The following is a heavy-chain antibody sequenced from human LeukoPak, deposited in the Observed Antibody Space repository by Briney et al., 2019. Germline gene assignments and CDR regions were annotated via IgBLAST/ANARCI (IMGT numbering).Heavy chain of an antibody. CDR3: AKDDVTVRGVKRAGY. CDR2: ISGSGGST. D-gene: IGHD3-10*01. V-gene: IGHV3-23*01. J-gene: IGHJ4*02. Sequence: GGSLRPSCAASGFTFSSYAMSWVRQAPGKGLEWVSAISGSGGSTYYADSVKGRFTISRDNSKNTLYLQMNSLRAEDTAVYYCAKDDVTVRGVKRAGYWGQGTLVTVSS. CDR1: GFTFSSYA.